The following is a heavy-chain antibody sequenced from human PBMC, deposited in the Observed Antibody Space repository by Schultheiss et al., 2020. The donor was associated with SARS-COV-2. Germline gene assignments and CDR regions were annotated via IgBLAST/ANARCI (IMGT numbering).Heavy chain of an antibody. Sequence: ASVKVSCKVSGYTLTELSMHWVRQAPGKGLEWMGGFDPEDGETIYAQKFQGRVTMTEDTSTDTAYMELSSLRSEDTAVYYCATVLLGATIWYYFDYWGQGTLVTVSS. V-gene: IGHV1-24*01. CDR1: GYTLTELS. CDR2: FDPEDGET. J-gene: IGHJ4*02. CDR3: ATVLLGATIWYYFDY. D-gene: IGHD5-12*01.